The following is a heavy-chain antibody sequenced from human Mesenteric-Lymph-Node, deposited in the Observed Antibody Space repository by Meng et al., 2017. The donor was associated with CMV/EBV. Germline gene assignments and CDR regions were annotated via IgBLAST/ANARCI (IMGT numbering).Heavy chain of an antibody. CDR2: INSDGSSA. Sequence: GESLKISCAASGFIFRAYWMYWVRQAPGKGLVWVSRINSDGSSASYAASVKGRFTISRDNAKNTLYLQMNSLRAEDTAVYYCARDFVVVGYYGMDVWGQGTTVTVSS. CDR3: ARDFVVVGYYGMDV. D-gene: IGHD2-15*01. V-gene: IGHV3-74*01. CDR1: GFIFRAYW. J-gene: IGHJ6*02.